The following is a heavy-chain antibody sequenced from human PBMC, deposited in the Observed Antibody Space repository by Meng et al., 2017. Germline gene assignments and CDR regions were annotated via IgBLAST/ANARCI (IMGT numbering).Heavy chain of an antibody. Sequence: QVQLVPSGAGVKKPGASVTVSCKASGYTLPSYDSNWVRQATGQGLEWMGWMNPNSGNTGYAQKFQGRVTMTRNTSISTAYMELSSLRSEDTAVYYCARYVAVAGVDYWGQGTLVTVSS. J-gene: IGHJ4*02. CDR2: MNPNSGNT. CDR3: ARYVAVAGVDY. V-gene: IGHV1-8*01. CDR1: GYTLPSYD. D-gene: IGHD6-19*01.